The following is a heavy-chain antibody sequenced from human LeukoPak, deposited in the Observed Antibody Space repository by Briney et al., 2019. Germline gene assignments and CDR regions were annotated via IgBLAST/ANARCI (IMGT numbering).Heavy chain of an antibody. D-gene: IGHD1/OR15-1a*01. V-gene: IGHV1-2*02. J-gene: IGHJ4*02. CDR1: GYSFAAYY. CDR2: INPQSGGT. CDR3: ARDNNSATDY. Sequence: ASVKVSCKASGYSFAAYYLHWVRQAPGQGLEGMGWINPQSGGTSSAQKFQGRVTMARDTSITTGYMELNGLTPDDTAVYYCARDNNSATDYWGQGTLVTVSS.